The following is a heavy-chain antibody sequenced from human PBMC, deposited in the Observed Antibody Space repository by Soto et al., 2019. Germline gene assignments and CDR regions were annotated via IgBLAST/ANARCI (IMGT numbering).Heavy chain of an antibody. D-gene: IGHD4-17*01. Sequence: GESLKISCKGSGYSFSNYWIAWVRQMPGKGLEYMGIIYPSDSQTRYSPSFQGQVTISADKSISTAYLQWTSLKASDTAIYYCARHGFYGDYSSNYFDPCGPGTLVTVSS. V-gene: IGHV5-51*01. CDR3: ARHGFYGDYSSNYFDP. CDR1: GYSFSNYW. J-gene: IGHJ5*02. CDR2: IYPSDSQT.